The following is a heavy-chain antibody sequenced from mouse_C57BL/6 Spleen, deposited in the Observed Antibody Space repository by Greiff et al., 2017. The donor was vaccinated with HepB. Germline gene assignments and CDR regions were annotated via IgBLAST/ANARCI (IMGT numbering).Heavy chain of an antibody. D-gene: IGHD2-5*01. V-gene: IGHV1-52*01. CDR2: IDPSDSET. CDR3: AREASYYSIPFAY. J-gene: IGHJ3*01. Sequence: QVQLKQPGAELVRPGSSVKLSCKASGYTFTSYWMHWVKQRPIQGLEWIGNIDPSDSETHYNQKFKDKATLTVDKSSSTAYMQLSSLTSEDSAVYFCAREASYYSIPFAYWGQGTLVTVSA. CDR1: GYTFTSYW.